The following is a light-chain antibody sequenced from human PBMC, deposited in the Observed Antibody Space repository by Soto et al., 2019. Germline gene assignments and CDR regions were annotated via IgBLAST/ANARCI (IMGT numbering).Light chain of an antibody. CDR2: NAS. CDR1: QTITSS. V-gene: IGKV3-11*01. J-gene: IGKJ5*01. Sequence: EIVLTQSPATLSLSPGERATVSCRASQTITSSLAWYQQKPGQTPRLLIYNASIRATGIPARFSGSGSGTDFTLTISSLEPEDFVVYYCQQRYDWPITFGQGTRLEIK. CDR3: QQRYDWPIT.